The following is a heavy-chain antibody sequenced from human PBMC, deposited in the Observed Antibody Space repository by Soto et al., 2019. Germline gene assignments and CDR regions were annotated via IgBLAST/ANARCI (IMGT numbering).Heavy chain of an antibody. CDR1: GGSINNGYW. CDR3: AYSSGWWRLDV. CDR2: KHHSGST. V-gene: IGHV4-4*02. Sequence: QVHLQESGPGLVKPSGTLSLTCGVSGGSINNGYWWTWVRQPPGKGLEWIGEKHHSGSTNYNLSLKSRVSIPLDKSKNQFSLILSSGTAADTAVYYCAYSSGWWRLDVWGQGTTVTVSS. J-gene: IGHJ6*02. D-gene: IGHD6-19*01.